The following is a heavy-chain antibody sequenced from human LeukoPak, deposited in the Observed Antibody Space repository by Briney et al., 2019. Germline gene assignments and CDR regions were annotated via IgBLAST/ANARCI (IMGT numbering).Heavy chain of an antibody. CDR3: ARVGSGCVDY. CDR1: GFTFSIYS. V-gene: IGHV3-48*01. CDR2: ISSSSATI. J-gene: IGHJ4*02. D-gene: IGHD6-19*01. Sequence: GGSLRLSCAASGFTFSIYSMNWVRQAPGKGLEWVSYISSSSATIYYADSVKGRFTISRDNAKNSLYLQMDSLRAEDTAVYYCARVGSGCVDYWGQGTLVTVSS.